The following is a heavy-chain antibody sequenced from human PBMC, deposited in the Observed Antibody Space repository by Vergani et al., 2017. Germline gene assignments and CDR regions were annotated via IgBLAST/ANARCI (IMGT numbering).Heavy chain of an antibody. J-gene: IGHJ6*03. D-gene: IGHD6-13*01. Sequence: QVQLQESGPGLVKPSETLSLTCTVSGGSISSHYWSWIRQPPGKGLEWIGYIYYSGSTNYHPSLKSRVTISVDTSKNQFSLKLSSVTAADTAVYYCAREVGIAAAGRVYYYYYYMDVWGKGTTVTVSS. CDR3: AREVGIAAAGRVYYYYYYMDV. V-gene: IGHV4-59*11. CDR2: IYYSGST. CDR1: GGSISSHY.